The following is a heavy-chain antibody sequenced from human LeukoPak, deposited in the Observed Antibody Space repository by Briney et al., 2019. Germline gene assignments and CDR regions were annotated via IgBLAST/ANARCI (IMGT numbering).Heavy chain of an antibody. CDR3: ARAHPEYYDSSGYNPLDF. CDR2: INAYTGNT. CDR1: GYSFTGYL. V-gene: IGHV1-18*04. Sequence: GASVKVSCKASGYSFTGYLMHWVRQAPGQGPEWMGWINAYTGNTNYAQKLQGRVTMTTDTSTSTAYMELRSLRSDDTAVYYCARAHPEYYDSSGYNPLDFWGQGTLVTVSS. D-gene: IGHD3-22*01. J-gene: IGHJ4*02.